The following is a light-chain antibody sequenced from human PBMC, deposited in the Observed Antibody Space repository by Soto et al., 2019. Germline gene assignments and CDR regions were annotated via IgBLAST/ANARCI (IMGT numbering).Light chain of an antibody. Sequence: QSVLTQPPSASGSPGQSVTISCTGTSSDVGGYNYVSWYQQHPGKAPKLMIYEVSKRPSGVPDRFSGSKSGNTASLTVSGIQAEDEADYYCSSYAGSNNFKVFGGGTQLTVL. CDR2: EVS. CDR1: SSDVGGYNY. V-gene: IGLV2-8*01. CDR3: SSYAGSNNFKV. J-gene: IGLJ2*01.